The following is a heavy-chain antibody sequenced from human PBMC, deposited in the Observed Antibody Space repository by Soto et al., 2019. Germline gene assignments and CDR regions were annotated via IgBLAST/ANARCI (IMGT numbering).Heavy chain of an antibody. Sequence: QVQLQESGPGLVKPSQTLSLTCTVSGGSISSGGYYWSWIRQHPGKGLEWIGYIYYSGSTYYNPSLKSGVTTSVDTSKTQFSLKLSSVTAADTAVYYCARAPSGYSYGYSETFDYWGQGTLVTVSS. V-gene: IGHV4-31*03. CDR3: ARAPSGYSYGYSETFDY. CDR1: GGSISSGGYY. D-gene: IGHD5-18*01. J-gene: IGHJ4*02. CDR2: IYYSGST.